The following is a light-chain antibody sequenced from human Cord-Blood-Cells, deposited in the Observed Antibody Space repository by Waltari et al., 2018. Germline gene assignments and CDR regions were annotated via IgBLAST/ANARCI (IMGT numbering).Light chain of an antibody. V-gene: IGLV2-14*01. Sequence: QSALTQPASVSGSPGQSITISCTGTSSYVGGYNYVSWYQQHPGKPPKLVIYDVSNRPSGVSNRFSGSKSGNTASLTISGLQAEDEADYYCSSYTSSSTWVFGGGTKLTVL. CDR2: DVS. J-gene: IGLJ3*02. CDR3: SSYTSSSTWV. CDR1: SSYVGGYNY.